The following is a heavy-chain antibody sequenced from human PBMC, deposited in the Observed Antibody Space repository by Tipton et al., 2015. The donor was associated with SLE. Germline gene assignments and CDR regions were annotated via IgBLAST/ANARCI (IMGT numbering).Heavy chain of an antibody. CDR1: GASISSGDW. CDR2: FRGGDTYI. Sequence: LSLTCAVSGASISSGDWWSWVRQAPGKGLEWISFFRGGDTYINYAESVRGRFTISRDNAKKSVYLQMSSLTVEDTAVYYCARSRTSRQFYGMDVWGRGTTVTVSS. J-gene: IGHJ6*02. V-gene: IGHV3-11*01. CDR3: ARSRTSRQFYGMDV.